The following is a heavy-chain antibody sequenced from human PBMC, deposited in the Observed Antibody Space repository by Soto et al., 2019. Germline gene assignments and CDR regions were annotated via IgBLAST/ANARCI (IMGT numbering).Heavy chain of an antibody. CDR3: ASLSGVILWFWESI. D-gene: IGHD3-10*01. CDR1: GGSIRSDSDY. Sequence: SETLSLPCTVSGGSIRSDSDYWGWIRQPPGKGLEWIGSIYYSGSTYYNPSLKSRVTISVDTSKNQFSLKLSSVTAADTAVYYCASLSGVILWFWESICGPVNLFTVSS. V-gene: IGHV4-39*01. CDR2: IYYSGST. J-gene: IGHJ4*02.